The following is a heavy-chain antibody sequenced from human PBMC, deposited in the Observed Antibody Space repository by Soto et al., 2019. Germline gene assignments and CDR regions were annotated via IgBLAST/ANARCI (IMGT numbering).Heavy chain of an antibody. J-gene: IGHJ5*02. D-gene: IGHD1-26*01. CDR1: GFTFSSYA. Sequence: QVQLVESGGGVVQPGRSLRLSCAASGFTFSSYAMHWVHQAPGKGLEWVAVISYDGSNKYYADSVKGRFTISRDNSKNTLYLQMNSLRAEDTAVYYCARGRGGSYPSNNWFDPWGQGTLVTVSS. CDR3: ARGRGGSYPSNNWFDP. CDR2: ISYDGSNK. V-gene: IGHV3-30-3*01.